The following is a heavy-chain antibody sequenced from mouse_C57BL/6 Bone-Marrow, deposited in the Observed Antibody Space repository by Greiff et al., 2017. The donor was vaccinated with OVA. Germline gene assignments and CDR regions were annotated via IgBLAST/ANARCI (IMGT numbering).Heavy chain of an antibody. CDR2: IHPNSGST. CDR3: ARGGSKAWFDY. Sequence: QVQLQQPGAELVKPGASVKLSCKASGYTFTSYWMHWVKQRPGQGLEWIGMIHPNSGSTNYNEKFKSKATLTVDKSSSTAYMQLSSLISEDSAVYYCARGGSKAWFDYWGQGTTLTVSS. J-gene: IGHJ2*01. CDR1: GYTFTSYW. V-gene: IGHV1-64*01. D-gene: IGHD1-1*01.